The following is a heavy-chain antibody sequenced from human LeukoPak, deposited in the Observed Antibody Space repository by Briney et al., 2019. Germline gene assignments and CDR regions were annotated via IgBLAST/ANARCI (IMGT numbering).Heavy chain of an antibody. CDR2: IYHSGST. CDR3: ARSTAAGPDY. Sequence: PSETLSLTRTVSGGSISSYYWSWIRQPPGKGLEWIGYIYHSGSTNYNPSLKSRVTISVDTSKNQFSLKLSSVTAADTAVYYCARSTAAGPDYWGQGTLVTVSS. J-gene: IGHJ4*02. D-gene: IGHD6-13*01. CDR1: GGSISSYY. V-gene: IGHV4-59*01.